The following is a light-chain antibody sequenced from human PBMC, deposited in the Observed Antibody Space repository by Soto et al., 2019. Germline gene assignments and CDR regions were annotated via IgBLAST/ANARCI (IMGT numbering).Light chain of an antibody. CDR1: TSNLGSNF. V-gene: IGLV1-47*01. CDR2: RND. Sequence: QSVLTQPPSASGTPGQRVTISCSGSTSNLGSNFVYWYQQVPGAAPKLLISRNDQRPSGVPDRFSGSKSGTSASLAISGLRSEDEADYHCAAWDDSLSGVVFCGGTKLTVL. CDR3: AAWDDSLSGVV. J-gene: IGLJ3*02.